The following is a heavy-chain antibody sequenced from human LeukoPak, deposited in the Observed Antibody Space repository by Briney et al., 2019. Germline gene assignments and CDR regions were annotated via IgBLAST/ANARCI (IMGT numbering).Heavy chain of an antibody. CDR1: GFTFSSYW. V-gene: IGHV3-74*01. CDR2: INSDGSST. Sequence: GGSLRLSCAASGFTFSSYWMHWVRQAPGKGLVWVSRINSDGSSTSYADSVKGRFTISRDNSKNALFLQMNSLRAEDTAVYYCAKDRDEGFGELLPVVFDYWGQGTRVTVSS. D-gene: IGHD3-10*01. J-gene: IGHJ4*02. CDR3: AKDRDEGFGELLPVVFDY.